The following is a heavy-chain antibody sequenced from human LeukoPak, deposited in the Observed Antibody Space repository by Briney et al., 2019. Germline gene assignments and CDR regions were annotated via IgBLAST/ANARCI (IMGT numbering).Heavy chain of an antibody. CDR1: GGSISSGGYY. J-gene: IGHJ4*02. CDR2: IYHSGST. CDR3: ARKSEGLDY. Sequence: PSETLSLTCTVSGGSISSGGYYWSWIRQPPGKGLEWIGYIYHSGSTYYNPSLKSRVTISVDRSKNQFSLKLSSVTAADTAVYYCARKSEGLDYWGQGTLVTVFS. V-gene: IGHV4-30-2*01.